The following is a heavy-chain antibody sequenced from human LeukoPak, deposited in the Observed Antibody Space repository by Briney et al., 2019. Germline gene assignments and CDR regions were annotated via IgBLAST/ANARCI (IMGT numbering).Heavy chain of an antibody. CDR3: ARLDTAMVSFDY. D-gene: IGHD5-18*01. V-gene: IGHV4-38-2*01. CDR1: GYSISSGYY. CDR2: IYHSGST. Sequence: SETLSLTCAVPGYSISSGYYWGWIRQPPGKGLEWIGSIYHSGSTYYNPSLKSRVTISVDTSKNQFSLKLSSVTAADTAVYYCARLDTAMVSFDYWGQGTLVTVSS. J-gene: IGHJ4*02.